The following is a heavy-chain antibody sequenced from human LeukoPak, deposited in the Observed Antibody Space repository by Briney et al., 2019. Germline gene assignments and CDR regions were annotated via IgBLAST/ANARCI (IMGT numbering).Heavy chain of an antibody. V-gene: IGHV1-24*01. J-gene: IGHJ6*02. D-gene: IGHD2-2*01. CDR2: SDPEDGET. CDR1: GYTLTELS. Sequence: VASVKVSCKVSGYTLTELSMHWVRQAPGKGLEWMGGSDPEDGETIYAQKFQGRVTMTEDTSTDTAYMELSSLRSEDTAVYYCATARNLIVVVPAAIREYYYGMDVWGQGTTVTVSS. CDR3: ATARNLIVVVPAAIREYYYGMDV.